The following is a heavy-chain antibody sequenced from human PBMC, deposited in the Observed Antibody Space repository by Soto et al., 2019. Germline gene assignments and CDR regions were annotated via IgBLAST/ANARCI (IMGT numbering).Heavy chain of an antibody. V-gene: IGHV3-72*01. CDR1: GFTVSDHY. CDR2: TRNKANSYTT. Sequence: EVQLVESGGGLVQPGGSLRLSCAASGFTVSDHYMDWVRQAPGKGLEWVGRTRNKANSYTTEYAASVKGRFTISRDDSQNSLYLQMTGLISEDTAVYYCARALHGSAGQLDYWGQGTLVTVSS. D-gene: IGHD6-19*01. J-gene: IGHJ4*02. CDR3: ARALHGSAGQLDY.